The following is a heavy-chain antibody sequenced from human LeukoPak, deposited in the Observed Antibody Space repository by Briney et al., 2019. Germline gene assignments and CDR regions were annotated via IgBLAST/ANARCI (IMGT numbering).Heavy chain of an antibody. CDR3: ARHIRVTAAAVKYYFDY. D-gene: IGHD6-13*01. CDR1: GGSISSSSYY. Sequence: SETLSLTCTVSGGSISSSSYYWGWIRQPPGKGLEWIGSIYYSGSTYYNPSLKNRVTISVDTSKNQFSLKLSSVTAADTAVYYCARHIRVTAAAVKYYFDYWGQGTLVTVSS. CDR2: IYYSGST. V-gene: IGHV4-39*01. J-gene: IGHJ4*02.